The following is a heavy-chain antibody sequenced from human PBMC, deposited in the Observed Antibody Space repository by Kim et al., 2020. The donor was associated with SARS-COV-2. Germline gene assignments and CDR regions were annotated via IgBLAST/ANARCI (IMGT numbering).Heavy chain of an antibody. Sequence: DSVKGRFTISRDNSKNTLYLQMNSLRAEDTAVYYCAKDLSMGGYHPGFDYWGQGTLVTVSS. D-gene: IGHD3-22*01. J-gene: IGHJ4*02. CDR3: AKDLSMGGYHPGFDY. V-gene: IGHV3-23*01.